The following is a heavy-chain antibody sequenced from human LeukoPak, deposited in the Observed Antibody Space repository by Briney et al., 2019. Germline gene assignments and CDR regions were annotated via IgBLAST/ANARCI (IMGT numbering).Heavy chain of an antibody. D-gene: IGHD3-22*01. J-gene: IGHJ4*02. V-gene: IGHV3-48*01. CDR2: ISSSSSTI. Sequence: GGSLRLSCVAPELTFSSYGMNWVRQAPGKGLEWVSYISSSSSTIYYADSVKGRFTISRDNAKNSLYLQMNSLRAEDTAVYYCARAMYYYESSGPNYWGQGTLVTVSS. CDR1: ELTFSSYG. CDR3: ARAMYYYESSGPNY.